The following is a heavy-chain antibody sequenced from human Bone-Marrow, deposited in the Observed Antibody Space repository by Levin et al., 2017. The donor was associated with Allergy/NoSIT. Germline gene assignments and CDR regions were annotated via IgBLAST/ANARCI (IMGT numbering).Heavy chain of an antibody. CDR3: ARERYCSGGSCSADFDY. J-gene: IGHJ4*02. V-gene: IGHV4-4*02. CDR1: GGSITSNNW. CDR2: IYHTGRN. D-gene: IGHD2-15*01. Sequence: SETLSLTCAISGGSITSNNWWSWVRQPPGKRLEWIGEIYHTGRNNYNPSLKSRITISVDKSNNQFSLNLRSVTAADTAIYYCARERYCSGGSCSADFDYWGQGTLVSVSS.